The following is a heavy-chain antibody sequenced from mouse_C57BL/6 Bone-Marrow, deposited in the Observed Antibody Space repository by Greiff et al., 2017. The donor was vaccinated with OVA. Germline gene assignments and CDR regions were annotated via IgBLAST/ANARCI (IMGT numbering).Heavy chain of an antibody. D-gene: IGHD2-2*01. J-gene: IGHJ3*01. Sequence: VQLQQSGAELVKPGASVKLSCTASGFNIKDYYMHWVKQRTEQGREWIGRIDPEDGETKYAPKFQGKATITADTSSNTAYLQLSSLTSEDTAVYYWASSTMVTTKGAWFAYWGQGTLVTVSA. CDR2: IDPEDGET. CDR1: GFNIKDYY. V-gene: IGHV14-2*01. CDR3: ASSTMVTTKGAWFAY.